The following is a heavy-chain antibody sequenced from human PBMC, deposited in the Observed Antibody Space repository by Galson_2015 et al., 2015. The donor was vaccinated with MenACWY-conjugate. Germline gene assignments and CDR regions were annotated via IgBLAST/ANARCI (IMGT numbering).Heavy chain of an antibody. V-gene: IGHV3-15*01. CDR2: IKSQTDGGKI. CDR1: AFTFSNAY. J-gene: IGHJ6*03. D-gene: IGHD3-3*01. Sequence: SLRLSCAGSAFTFSNAYMSWVRQAPGKGLEWVGRIKSQTDGGKIDYAAPVKGRFTISRDDSKNTLYLQMNSLKIEDTAVYYCTTHKHDSWGGLLFHFYMDVWGKGTTVTVSS. CDR3: TTHKHDSWGGLLFHFYMDV.